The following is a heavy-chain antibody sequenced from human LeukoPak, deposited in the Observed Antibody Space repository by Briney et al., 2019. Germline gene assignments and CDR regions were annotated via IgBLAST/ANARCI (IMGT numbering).Heavy chain of an antibody. CDR3: AGDGGPDMVRGVITTQDAFDI. Sequence: PSETLSLTCTVSGGSISSYYWSWIRQPPGKGLEWIGYIYYSGSTNYNPSLKSRVTISVDTSKNQFSLKLSSVTAADTAVYYCAGDGGPDMVRGVITTQDAFDIWGQGTMVTVSS. V-gene: IGHV4-59*01. J-gene: IGHJ3*02. CDR1: GGSISSYY. CDR2: IYYSGST. D-gene: IGHD3-10*01.